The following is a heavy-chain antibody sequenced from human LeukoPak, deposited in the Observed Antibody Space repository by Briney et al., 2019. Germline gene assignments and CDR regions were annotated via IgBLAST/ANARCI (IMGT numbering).Heavy chain of an antibody. CDR3: ARYGRYSDYPTQYWAFDI. CDR1: GGSISSGDYY. Sequence: PSQTLSLTCTVSGGSISSGDYYWTWIRQPPGRGLEWIGYIYYSGSTYYNPSLKSRVTISVDTSNNQFSLKLSSVTAADTAVYYRARYGRYSDYPTQYWAFDIWGQGTMVTVSS. CDR2: IYYSGST. V-gene: IGHV4-30-4*08. D-gene: IGHD5-12*01. J-gene: IGHJ3*02.